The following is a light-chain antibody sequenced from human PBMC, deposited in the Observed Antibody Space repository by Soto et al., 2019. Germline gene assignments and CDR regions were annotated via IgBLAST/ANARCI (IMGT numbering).Light chain of an antibody. CDR3: QQCYIAPWT. V-gene: IGKV1-39*01. J-gene: IGKJ1*01. Sequence: DIQMTQSPSSLSASVGDRVTIACRASQTIHRYLNWYQQKPGKAPKLLIYGASSLQSGVPSRFSGSGSGTDFALTISTLQPEDFATYYCQQCYIAPWTFGQGAKVEIK. CDR2: GAS. CDR1: QTIHRY.